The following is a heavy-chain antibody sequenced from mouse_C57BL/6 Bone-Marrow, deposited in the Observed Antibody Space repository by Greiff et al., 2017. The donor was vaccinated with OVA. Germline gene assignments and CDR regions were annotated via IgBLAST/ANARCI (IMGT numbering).Heavy chain of an antibody. CDR2: IDPSDSET. CDR1: GYTFTSYW. V-gene: IGHV1-52*01. J-gene: IGHJ2*01. Sequence: QVQLQQPGAELVRPGSSVKLSCKASGYTFTSYWMHWVKQRPIQGLEWIGNIDPSDSETHYNQKFKGKATLTVDKSYSTAYMQLSSLTSEDSAVYYCAREMVTTQYYFDYWGQGTTLTVSS. CDR3: AREMVTTQYYFDY. D-gene: IGHD2-2*01.